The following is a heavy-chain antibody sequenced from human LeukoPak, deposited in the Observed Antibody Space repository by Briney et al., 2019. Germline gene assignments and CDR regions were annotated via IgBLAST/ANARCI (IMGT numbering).Heavy chain of an antibody. J-gene: IGHJ4*02. V-gene: IGHV1-69*13. CDR2: IIPIFGTA. D-gene: IGHD1-7*01. Sequence: SVKVSCKASGYTFTSYAISWVRQAPGQGLEWMGGIIPIFGTANYAQKFQGRVTITADESTSTAYMELSSLRSEDTAVYYCARVSSRLLELPGPLDYWGQGTLVTVSS. CDR1: GYTFTSYA. CDR3: ARVSSRLLELPGPLDY.